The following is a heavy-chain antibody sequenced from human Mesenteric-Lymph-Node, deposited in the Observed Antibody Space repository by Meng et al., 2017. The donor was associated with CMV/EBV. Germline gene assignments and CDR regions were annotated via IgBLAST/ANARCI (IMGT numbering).Heavy chain of an antibody. Sequence: INWVRQAHGQDLGWMGGIIHFLGTTDYAQRCQGRVTFTAEESTNTDYMDLSRLRSEDTAVYYCAKVQEKINVRGYSGSDPVFALDIWGQGTMVTVSS. D-gene: IGHD5-12*01. V-gene: IGHV1-69*01. CDR2: IIHFLGTT. J-gene: IGHJ3*02. CDR3: AKVQEKINVRGYSGSDPVFALDI.